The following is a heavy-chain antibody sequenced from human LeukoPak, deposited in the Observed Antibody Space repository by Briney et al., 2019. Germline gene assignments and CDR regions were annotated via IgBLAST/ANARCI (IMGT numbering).Heavy chain of an antibody. D-gene: IGHD5-18*01. CDR3: AKLDGYSYGLMAKFDY. CDR2: ISGNGGST. Sequence: GGSLRLSCAASGFTFSSYAMSWVRQAPGKGLEWVSAISGNGGSTYYADSVKGRFTISRDNSKNTLYLQMNSLRAEDTAVYYCAKLDGYSYGLMAKFDYWGQGTLVTVSS. J-gene: IGHJ4*02. V-gene: IGHV3-23*01. CDR1: GFTFSSYA.